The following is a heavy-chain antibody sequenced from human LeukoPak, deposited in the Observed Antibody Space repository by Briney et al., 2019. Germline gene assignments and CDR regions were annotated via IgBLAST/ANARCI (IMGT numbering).Heavy chain of an antibody. D-gene: IGHD2-21*01. Sequence: ASVKVSCKASGYTFTGYYIHWVRQAPGQGLEWMGRINPNNGATNYAQKFQGKVTVTRDTSNSIVYMELRRLRSDDTAVYYCARDLKYQLLLGWFDPWGQGSLVTVSS. V-gene: IGHV1-2*06. CDR2: INPNNGAT. J-gene: IGHJ5*02. CDR1: GYTFTGYY. CDR3: ARDLKYQLLLGWFDP.